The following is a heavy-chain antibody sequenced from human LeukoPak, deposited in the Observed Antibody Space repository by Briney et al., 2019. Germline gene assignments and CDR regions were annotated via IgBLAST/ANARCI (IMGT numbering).Heavy chain of an antibody. V-gene: IGHV1-46*01. D-gene: IGHD6-13*01. CDR3: ATGAEQLAVGYFDY. CDR1: GYTFTSYY. Sequence: ASVKVSCKASGYTFTSYYMHWVRQAPGQGLEWMGIINPSGGSTSYAQKFQGRVTMTEDTSTDTAYMELSSLRSEDTAVYYCATGAEQLAVGYFDYWGQGTLVTVSS. CDR2: INPSGGST. J-gene: IGHJ4*02.